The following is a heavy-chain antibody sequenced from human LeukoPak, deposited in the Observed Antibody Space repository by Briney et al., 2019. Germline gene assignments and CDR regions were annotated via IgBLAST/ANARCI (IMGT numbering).Heavy chain of an antibody. CDR2: IKSQAFGGTT. D-gene: IGHD3-22*01. CDR1: GFTFGDYA. Sequence: GGSLRLSCTASGFTFGDYAMSWVRQAPGKGLEWVGFIKSQAFGGTTEYAASVRGRFTISRDDSKSIAYLQMNSLKTEDTAVYYCTRVRKNKTYYYDSSGYYFEYWGQGALVTVSS. J-gene: IGHJ4*02. CDR3: TRVRKNKTYYYDSSGYYFEY. V-gene: IGHV3-49*04.